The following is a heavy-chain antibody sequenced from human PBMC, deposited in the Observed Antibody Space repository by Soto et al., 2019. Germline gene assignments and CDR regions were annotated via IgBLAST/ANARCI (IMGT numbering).Heavy chain of an antibody. Sequence: GGSLRLSCAVSGFTFSNYAMNWVRQAPGKGLEWVSGISGSGDSIYYADSEKGRFTISRDNSKNTLYMQMNSLRAEDTAVYYCAKGSRMGASTLGSWFDPWGQGTLVTVSS. V-gene: IGHV3-23*01. CDR2: ISGSGDSI. J-gene: IGHJ5*02. CDR1: GFTFSNYA. D-gene: IGHD1-26*01. CDR3: AKGSRMGASTLGSWFDP.